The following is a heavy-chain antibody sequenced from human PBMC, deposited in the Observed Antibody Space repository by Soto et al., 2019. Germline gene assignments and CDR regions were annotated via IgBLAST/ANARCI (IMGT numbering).Heavy chain of an antibody. J-gene: IGHJ5*01. CDR1: GFTFGSYA. CDR3: VKYGYFDWLPVDSSWFDS. Sequence: GGSLRLSCVASGFTFGSYAMNWVRQAPGKGLEWVSLISASGGDAHYADSVKGRFTISRDNSNNTLSLQMNSLRADDTGLYYCVKYGYFDWLPVDSSWFDSWGQGTLVTVSS. D-gene: IGHD3-9*01. CDR2: ISASGGDA. V-gene: IGHV3-23*01.